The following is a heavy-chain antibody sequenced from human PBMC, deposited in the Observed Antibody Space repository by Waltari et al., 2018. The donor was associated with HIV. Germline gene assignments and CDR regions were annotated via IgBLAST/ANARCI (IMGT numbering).Heavy chain of an antibody. V-gene: IGHV3-23*01. Sequence: EVQLLESGGGLVQPGGSLRLSCTASGFLFRSYGIHWVRQAPGKGLEWVATISGSGSGTYDADSVKGRFIVSRDNSNNMLYLQMDGLRVEDTAVYYCARDHPGDYYTYHGLDFWGQGTTVTVSS. J-gene: IGHJ6*02. CDR1: GFLFRSYG. CDR2: ISGSGSGT. CDR3: ARDHPGDYYTYHGLDF. D-gene: IGHD7-27*01.